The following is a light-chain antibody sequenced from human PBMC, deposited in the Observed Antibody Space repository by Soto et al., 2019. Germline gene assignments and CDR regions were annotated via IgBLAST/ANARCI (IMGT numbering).Light chain of an antibody. Sequence: QSALTQPASVSGSPGQSITISCTGTSSDVGSYNLVSWYQQHPGKAPKLMICEVSKRPSGVSNRFSGSKSGNTASLTISGLQAEDGADYYCCSYAGSSTVFGTGTKVTVL. CDR2: EVS. CDR3: CSYAGSSTV. CDR1: SSDVGSYNL. V-gene: IGLV2-23*02. J-gene: IGLJ1*01.